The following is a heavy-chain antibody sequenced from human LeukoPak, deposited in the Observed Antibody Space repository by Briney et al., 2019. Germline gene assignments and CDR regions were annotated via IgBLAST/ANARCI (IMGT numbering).Heavy chain of an antibody. J-gene: IGHJ4*02. V-gene: IGHV3-15*01. Sequence: GGSLRLSCAASGFTFSNAWMSWVRQAPGKGLEWVSRIKSKTDGGTTHCAAPVKGRFTIARDDSKDTLYLQMNSLETEDTAVYYCTTGLGDPLYFDYWGQGTLVTVSS. D-gene: IGHD2-21*02. CDR3: TTGLGDPLYFDY. CDR1: GFTFSNAW. CDR2: IKSKTDGGTT.